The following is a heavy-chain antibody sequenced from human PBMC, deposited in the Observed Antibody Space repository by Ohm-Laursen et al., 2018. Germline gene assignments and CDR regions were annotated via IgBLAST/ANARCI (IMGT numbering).Heavy chain of an antibody. V-gene: IGHV1-2*02. Sequence: ASVKVSCKASGYTFTGYYMHWVRQAPGQGLEWMGWINPNSGGTNYAQKFQGRVTMTRDTSISTAYMELSRLRSDDTAVYYCARDGGYDILTGYYNGFDYWGQGTLVTVSS. J-gene: IGHJ4*02. CDR1: GYTFTGYY. CDR3: ARDGGYDILTGYYNGFDY. D-gene: IGHD3-9*01. CDR2: INPNSGGT.